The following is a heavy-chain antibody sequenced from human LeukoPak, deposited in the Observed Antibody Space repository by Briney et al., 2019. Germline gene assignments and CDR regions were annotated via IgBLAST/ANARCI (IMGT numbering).Heavy chain of an antibody. CDR1: GFTVSNNY. D-gene: IGHD5-12*01. CDR2: IHSGGTT. Sequence: PGGSLRLSCAASGFTVSNNYMSWVRQAPGKGLEWVSDIHSGGTTNYADSVQGRFTISRDNSKTTVYLHMNSLRAEDTAVYYCARDSDSGYGPFASWGQGTLVTVSS. CDR3: ARDSDSGYGPFAS. J-gene: IGHJ4*02. V-gene: IGHV3-53*01.